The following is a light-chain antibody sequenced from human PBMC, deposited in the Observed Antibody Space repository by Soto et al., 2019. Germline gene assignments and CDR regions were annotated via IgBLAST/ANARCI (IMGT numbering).Light chain of an antibody. CDR3: QQYGSYALT. CDR1: QSVSSIY. CDR2: GAS. J-gene: IGKJ4*01. V-gene: IGKV3-20*01. Sequence: ILLTQSPCTLSLSPGERATLSCRASQSVSSIYLAWYQQKPGQAPRLLIYGASSRTTGIPDRFSGSGSGTDFTLTISRLEPEDFEVYYCQQYGSYALTFGGGTKVDIK.